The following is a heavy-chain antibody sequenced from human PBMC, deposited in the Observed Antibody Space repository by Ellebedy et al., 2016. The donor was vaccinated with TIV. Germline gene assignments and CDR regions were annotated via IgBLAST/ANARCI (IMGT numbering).Heavy chain of an antibody. D-gene: IGHD6-19*01. CDR3: ARDRIYSSGGYGMDV. J-gene: IGHJ6*02. CDR1: GGSISSYY. V-gene: IGHV4-59*01. CDR2: IYYSGST. Sequence: SETLSLXXTVSGGSISSYYWSWIRQPPGKGLEWIGYIYYSGSTNYNPSLKSRVTISVDTSKNQFSLKLSSVTAADTAVYYCARDRIYSSGGYGMDVWGQGTTVTVSS.